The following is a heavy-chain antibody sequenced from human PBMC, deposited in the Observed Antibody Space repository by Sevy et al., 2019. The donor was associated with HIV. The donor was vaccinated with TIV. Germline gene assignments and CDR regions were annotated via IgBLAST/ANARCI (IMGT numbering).Heavy chain of an antibody. CDR3: ARDASRYDSSGYLDY. Sequence: ASVKVSCKASGGTFSSYAISWVRQAPGQGLELMGGLIPIFGTANYAQKFQGRVTITADESTSTAYMELSSLRSEDTAVYYCARDASRYDSSGYLDYWGQRTLVTVSS. CDR1: GGTFSSYA. D-gene: IGHD3-22*01. V-gene: IGHV1-69*13. CDR2: LIPIFGTA. J-gene: IGHJ4*02.